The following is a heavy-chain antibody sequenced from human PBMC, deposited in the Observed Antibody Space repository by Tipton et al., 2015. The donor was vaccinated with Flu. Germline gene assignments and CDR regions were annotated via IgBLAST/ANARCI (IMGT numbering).Heavy chain of an antibody. J-gene: IGHJ1*01. CDR2: IYYTGST. V-gene: IGHV4-59*12. D-gene: IGHD3-10*01. CDR3: AAAPYGSGSWDF. Sequence: TLSLTCTVSGDSINNYYWSWIRQPPGKGLEWLGYIYYTGSTNYSPSLKSRVTISLDTSENQFSLKLTSLTAADTAIYYCAAAPYGSGSWDFWGQGTLVTVSS. CDR1: GDSINNYY.